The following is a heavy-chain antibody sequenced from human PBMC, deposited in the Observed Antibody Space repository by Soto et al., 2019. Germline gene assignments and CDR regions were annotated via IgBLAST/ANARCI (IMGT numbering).Heavy chain of an antibody. CDR3: ARAPYWSYYYDSSGYLGFDY. CDR2: MNPNSGNT. D-gene: IGHD3-22*01. CDR1: GYTFTSYD. V-gene: IGHV1-8*01. Sequence: ASVKVSCKASGYTFTSYDINWVRQATGQGLEWMGWMNPNSGNTGYAQKFQGRVTMTRNTSISTAYMELSSLRSEDTAVYYCARAPYWSYYYDSSGYLGFDYWGQGTLVTVSS. J-gene: IGHJ4*02.